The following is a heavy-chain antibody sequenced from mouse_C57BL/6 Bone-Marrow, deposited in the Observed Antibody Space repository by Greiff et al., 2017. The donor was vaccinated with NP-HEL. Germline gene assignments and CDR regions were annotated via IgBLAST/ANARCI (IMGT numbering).Heavy chain of an antibody. CDR2: ISSGSSTI. J-gene: IGHJ1*03. CDR3: ARPCGSPWWYFDV. D-gene: IGHD1-1*01. CDR1: GFTFSDYG. V-gene: IGHV5-17*01. Sequence: DVKLVESGGGLVKPGGSLKLSCAASGFTFSDYGMHWVRQAPEKGLEWVAYISSGSSTIYYADTVKGRFTISRDNAKNTLFLQMTSLRSEDTAMYYCARPCGSPWWYFDVWGTGTTVTVSS.